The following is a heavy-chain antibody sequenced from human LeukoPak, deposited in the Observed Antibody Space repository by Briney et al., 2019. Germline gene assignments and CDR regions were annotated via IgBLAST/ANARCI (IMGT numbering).Heavy chain of an antibody. D-gene: IGHD3-22*01. J-gene: IGHJ4*02. Sequence: GGSLRLSCAVSGITLSNYGMSWVRQAPGKGLEWVAGISDSGGRTNYADSVKGRFTISRDNPKNTLYLQMNSLCAEDTAVYFCAKRGVVIRVILVGFHKEAYYFDSWGQGALVTASS. CDR3: AKRGVVIRVILVGFHKEAYYFDS. CDR2: ISDSGGRT. V-gene: IGHV3-23*01. CDR1: GITLSNYG.